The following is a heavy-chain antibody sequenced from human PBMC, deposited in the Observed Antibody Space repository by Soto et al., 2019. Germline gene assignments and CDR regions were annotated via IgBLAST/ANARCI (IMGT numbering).Heavy chain of an antibody. D-gene: IGHD1-1*01. CDR3: AKVGTYYYDNMDV. V-gene: IGHV3-30*18. CDR2: ISYDGSNK. CDR1: GFTFSSYG. J-gene: IGHJ6*02. Sequence: GGSLRLSCAASGFTFSSYGMHWVRQAPGKGLEWVAVISYDGSNKYYADSVKGRFTISRDNSKNTLYLQMNGLRAEDTAVYYCAKVGTYYYDNMDVWGQGTTVTVSS.